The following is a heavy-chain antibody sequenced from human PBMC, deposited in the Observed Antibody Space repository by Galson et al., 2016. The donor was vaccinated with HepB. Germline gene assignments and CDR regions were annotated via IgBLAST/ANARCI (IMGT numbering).Heavy chain of an antibody. CDR2: ISANSGNT. CDR1: GYTFTTYG. CDR3: AREGMLFYMDV. Sequence: SVKVSCKASGYTFTTYGISWVRQAPGQGLEWLGWISANSGNTNYAQKVQGRVTTTTDTSTSTVYMELRSLRSDDTAVYYCAREGMLFYMDVWGQGTTVIVSS. V-gene: IGHV1-18*04. D-gene: IGHD2-8*01. J-gene: IGHJ6*02.